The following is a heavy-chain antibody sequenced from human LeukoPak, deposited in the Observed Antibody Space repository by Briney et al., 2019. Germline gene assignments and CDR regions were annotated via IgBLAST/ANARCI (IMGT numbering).Heavy chain of an antibody. CDR2: IVVGSGNT. V-gene: IGHV1-58*02. CDR3: ATEGSNSGSYYDGLDY. Sequence: GASVKVSCKASGFTFTSSAMQWVRQARGQRLEWIGWIVVGSGNTNYAQKFQGRVTMTEDTSTDTAYMELSSLRSEDTAVYYCATEGSNSGSYYDGLDYWGQGTLVTVSS. J-gene: IGHJ4*02. CDR1: GFTFTSSA. D-gene: IGHD1-26*01.